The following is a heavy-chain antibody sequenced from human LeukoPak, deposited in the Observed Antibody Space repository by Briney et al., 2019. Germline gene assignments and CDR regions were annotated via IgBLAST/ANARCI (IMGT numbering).Heavy chain of an antibody. CDR2: IYYSGST. Sequence: SETLSLTCTVSGGSVSSYYLSWIRQPPGKGLEWIGYIYYSGSTNYNPSLKSRVTISVDTSKNQFSLKLSSVTAADTAVYYSAGCQGSSSWFDYWGQGTLVTVSS. J-gene: IGHJ4*02. V-gene: IGHV4-59*02. CDR3: AGCQGSSSWFDY. CDR1: GGSVSSYY. D-gene: IGHD6-13*01.